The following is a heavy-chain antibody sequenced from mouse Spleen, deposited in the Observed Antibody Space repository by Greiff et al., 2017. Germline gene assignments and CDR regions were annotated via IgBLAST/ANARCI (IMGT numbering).Heavy chain of an antibody. CDR2: ISGGGGNT. CDR3: ARHGDWDRYFDV. D-gene: IGHD2-13*01. CDR1: GFTFSNYT. Sequence: EVKLVESGGGLVKPGGSLKLSCAASGFTFSNYTMSWVRQTPEKRLEWVATISGGGGNTYYPDSVKGRFTISRDNAKNTLYLQMSSLRSEDTALYYCARHGDWDRYFDVWGTGTTVTVSS. J-gene: IGHJ1*03. V-gene: IGHV5-9*01.